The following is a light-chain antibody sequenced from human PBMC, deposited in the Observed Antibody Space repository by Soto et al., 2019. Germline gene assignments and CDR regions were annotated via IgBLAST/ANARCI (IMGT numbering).Light chain of an antibody. J-gene: IGKJ4*01. CDR3: QQYGSSPPLT. V-gene: IGKV3-20*01. Sequence: EIVLTQSPGTLSLSPGGRATLSCRASLSVSSNFLAWYQQKPGQAPRLLIYGASSRATGIPDRFSGSGSGTDFTLTISRLEPEDFAVYYCQQYGSSPPLTFGGGTKVEIK. CDR1: LSVSSNF. CDR2: GAS.